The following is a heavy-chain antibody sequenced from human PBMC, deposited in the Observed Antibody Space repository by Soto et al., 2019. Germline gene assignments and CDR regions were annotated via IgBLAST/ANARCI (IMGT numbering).Heavy chain of an antibody. CDR2: ISSSSSYI. CDR3: SRDITGFRDDAFDI. Sequence: EVQLVESGGGLVKPGGSLRLSCAASGFTFSSYSMNWVRQAPGKGLEWVSSISSSSSYIYYADSVKGRFTISRDNAKNSLYLQMNSLRAEDTAVYYCSRDITGFRDDAFDIWGQVTMVTVSS. CDR1: GFTFSSYS. J-gene: IGHJ3*02. D-gene: IGHD1-20*01. V-gene: IGHV3-21*01.